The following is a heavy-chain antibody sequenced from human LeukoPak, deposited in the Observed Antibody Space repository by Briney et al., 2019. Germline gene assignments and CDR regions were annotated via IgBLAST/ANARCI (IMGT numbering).Heavy chain of an antibody. J-gene: IGHJ3*02. V-gene: IGHV3-23*01. CDR1: GFTFSSYA. CDR2: ISGSGGST. D-gene: IGHD1-1*01. CDR3: AKDNSPVQNAFDI. Sequence: SGGSLRLSCAASGFTFSSYAMSWVRQAPGKGLEWVSAISGSGGSTYYADSVKGRFTISRDNSKNTLYLQMNSLRAEDTALYYCAKDNSPVQNAFDIWGQGTMVTVSS.